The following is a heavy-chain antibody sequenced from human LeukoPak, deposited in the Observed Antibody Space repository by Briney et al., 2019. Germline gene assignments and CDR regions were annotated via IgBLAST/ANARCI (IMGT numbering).Heavy chain of an antibody. CDR2: IYPGDSDT. CDR3: ARSPRITMIAGGDWFDP. Sequence: GESLKISCKGSGYSLTSYWIGWVRQMPGKGLEWMGIIYPGDSDTRYSPSFQGQVTISADKSISTAYLQWSSLKASDTAMYYCARSPRITMIAGGDWFDPWGQGTLVTVSS. D-gene: IGHD3-22*01. J-gene: IGHJ5*02. CDR1: GYSLTSYW. V-gene: IGHV5-51*01.